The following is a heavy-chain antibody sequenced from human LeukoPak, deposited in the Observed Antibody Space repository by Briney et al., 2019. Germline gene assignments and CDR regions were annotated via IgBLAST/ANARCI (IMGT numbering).Heavy chain of an antibody. CDR1: GFTFSSYS. Sequence: KPGGSLRLSCAASGFTFSSYSMNWVRQAPGKGLEWVSSISSSSSYIYYADSVKCRFTIPRDNAKNSLYLQMNSLRAEDTAVYYCASLLETMAPTSDYWGQGTLVTVSS. V-gene: IGHV3-21*01. CDR2: ISSSSSYI. J-gene: IGHJ4*02. D-gene: IGHD4/OR15-4a*01. CDR3: ASLLETMAPTSDY.